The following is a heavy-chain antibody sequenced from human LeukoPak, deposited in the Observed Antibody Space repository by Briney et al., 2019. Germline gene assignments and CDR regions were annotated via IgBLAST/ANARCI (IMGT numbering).Heavy chain of an antibody. J-gene: IGHJ4*02. CDR1: GFTFSSYS. CDR3: ARSSSVSYDSSGYSALDH. CDR2: ISSGSSYI. D-gene: IGHD3-22*01. V-gene: IGHV3-21*01. Sequence: GGSLRLSCAASGFTFSSYSMNWVRQAPGKGLEWVSSISSGSSYIYYADPVKGRFTMSRDNAKNSLYLQMTSLRAEDTAVYYCARSSSVSYDSSGYSALDHWGQGTLVTVSS.